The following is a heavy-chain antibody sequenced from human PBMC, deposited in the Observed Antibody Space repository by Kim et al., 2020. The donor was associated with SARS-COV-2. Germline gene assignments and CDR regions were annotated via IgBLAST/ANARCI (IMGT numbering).Heavy chain of an antibody. D-gene: IGHD3-22*01. CDR3: ARDSSGYADAFDI. CDR2: ISSSSTI. J-gene: IGHJ3*02. V-gene: IGHV3-48*04. Sequence: GGSLRLSCAASGFTFSSYSMNWVRQAPGKGLEWVSYISSSSTIYYADSVKGRFTISRDNAKNSLYLQMNSLRAEDTAVYYCARDSSGYADAFDIWGQGT. CDR1: GFTFSSYS.